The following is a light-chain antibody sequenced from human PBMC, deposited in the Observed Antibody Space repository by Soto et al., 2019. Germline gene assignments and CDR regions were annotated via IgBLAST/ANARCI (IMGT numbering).Light chain of an antibody. CDR1: QDITNY. CDR3: QQYNSYSA. J-gene: IGKJ1*01. Sequence: DIQMTQSPSSLSASVGDRVTITCQASQDITNYLNWYQQKPGKAPKFLMNEASTLGSGVPSRFSGSGSGTEFTLTISSLQPDDFATYYCQQYNSYSAFGQGTKVDIK. CDR2: EAS. V-gene: IGKV1-5*03.